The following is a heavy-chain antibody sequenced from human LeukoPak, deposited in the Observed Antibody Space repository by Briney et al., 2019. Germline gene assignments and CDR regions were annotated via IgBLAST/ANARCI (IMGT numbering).Heavy chain of an antibody. CDR2: ISGSGGST. CDR1: GFTFSNYA. D-gene: IGHD3-22*01. CDR3: AKVSDHYYSSGYYNPLDY. V-gene: IGHV3-23*01. J-gene: IGHJ4*02. Sequence: PGGSLRLSCAASGFTFSNYAMSWVRQAPGKGLEWVSAISGSGGSTYYADSVKGRFTISRDNFKNTLYLQMNSLRAEDTAVYYCAKVSDHYYSSGYYNPLDYWGQGTLVTVSS.